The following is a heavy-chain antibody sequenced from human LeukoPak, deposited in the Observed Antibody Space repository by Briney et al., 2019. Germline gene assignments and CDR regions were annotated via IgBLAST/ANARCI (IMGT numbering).Heavy chain of an antibody. CDR1: GGTFSSYA. V-gene: IGHV1-3*01. D-gene: IGHD6-13*01. CDR3: ARGVGAGTFNY. Sequence: GASVKVSCKASGGTFSSYAISWVRQAPGQRLERMGWINAGNGNTKYSQKFQGRVTITRDTSASTAYMELSSLRSEDTAVYYCARGVGAGTFNYWGQGTLVTVSS. CDR2: INAGNGNT. J-gene: IGHJ4*02.